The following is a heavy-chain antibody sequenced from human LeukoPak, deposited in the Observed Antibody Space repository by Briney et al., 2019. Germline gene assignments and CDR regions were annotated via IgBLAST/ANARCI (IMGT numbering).Heavy chain of an antibody. CDR2: ISSNGGST. Sequence: PGGSLRLSCAASGFTFSSYAMHWVRQAPGKGLEYVSAISSNGGSTYYANSVKGRFTISRDNAKNSLYLQMNSLRAEDTAVYYCARGHVVVTASDAFDIWGQGTMVTVSS. J-gene: IGHJ3*02. V-gene: IGHV3-64*01. CDR1: GFTFSSYA. D-gene: IGHD2-21*02. CDR3: ARGHVVVTASDAFDI.